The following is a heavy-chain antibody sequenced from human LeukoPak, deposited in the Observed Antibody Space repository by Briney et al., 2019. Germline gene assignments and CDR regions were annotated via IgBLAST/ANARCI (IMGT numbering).Heavy chain of an antibody. V-gene: IGHV1-69*05. CDR1: GGTFSSYA. CDR2: IIPIFGTA. J-gene: IGHJ5*02. D-gene: IGHD3-10*01. Sequence: SVKVSCKASGGTFSSYAISWVRQAPGQGLEWMGGIIPIFGTANYAQKFQGRVTITTDESTSAAYMELSSLRSEDTAVYYCASSRPMVRGVILGDWFDPWGQGTLVTVSS. CDR3: ASSRPMVRGVILGDWFDP.